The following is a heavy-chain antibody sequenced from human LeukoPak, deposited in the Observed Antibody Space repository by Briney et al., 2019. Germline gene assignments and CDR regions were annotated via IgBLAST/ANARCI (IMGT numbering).Heavy chain of an antibody. CDR3: ARQGKITMVRGVTRGFDY. D-gene: IGHD3-10*01. J-gene: IGHJ4*02. Sequence: PSETLSLTCAVYGGSFSGYYWSWLRQPPGKGLEWIGEINHSGSTNYNPSLKSRVTISVDTSKNQFSLKLSSVTAADTAVYYCARQGKITMVRGVTRGFDYWGQGTLVTVSS. CDR2: INHSGST. CDR1: GGSFSGYY. V-gene: IGHV4-34*01.